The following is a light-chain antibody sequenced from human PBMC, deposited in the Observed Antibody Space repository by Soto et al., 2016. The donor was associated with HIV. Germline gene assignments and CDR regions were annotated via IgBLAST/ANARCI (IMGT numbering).Light chain of an antibody. Sequence: DTQMTQSPSSLSASVGDRVTITCRASQRISKYLNWYRQKPGEAPKLLIYDASSLESGVPSRVSGSGSGTEFTLIISSLQPEDFATYYCQQYNSYPITFGQGTRLEIK. CDR1: QRISKY. V-gene: IGKV1-16*01. CDR2: DAS. J-gene: IGKJ5*01. CDR3: QQYNSYPIT.